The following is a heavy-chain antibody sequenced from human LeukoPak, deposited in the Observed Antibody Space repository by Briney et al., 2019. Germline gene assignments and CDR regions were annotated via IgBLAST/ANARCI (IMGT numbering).Heavy chain of an antibody. J-gene: IGHJ4*02. Sequence: SGPALVNPTQPLTLTCTFSGFSLTTSGMCVSWIRQPPGKALEWLVHIDWDDDKYYTTYLKTRLTISKDTSKNQGVLTMTNMDPVDTATYYCARMKVVTTVSPDYFDYWGQGTLVTVSS. D-gene: IGHD2-21*02. CDR3: ARMKVVTTVSPDYFDY. CDR1: GFSLTTSGMC. V-gene: IGHV2-70*01. CDR2: IDWDDDK.